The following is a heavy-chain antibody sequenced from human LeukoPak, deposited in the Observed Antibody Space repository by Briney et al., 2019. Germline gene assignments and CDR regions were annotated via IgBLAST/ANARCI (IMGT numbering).Heavy chain of an antibody. CDR3: ARRGESRRMYYFDY. CDR1: GYTFTSYG. Sequence: AASVKVSCKASGYTFTSYGISWVRQAPGQGLEWMGWIGAYNGNTNYAQKLQGRVTMTTDTSTSTAYMELRSLRSDDTAVYYCARRGESRRMYYFDYWGQGTLVTVSS. D-gene: IGHD2-21*01. V-gene: IGHV1-18*04. CDR2: IGAYNGNT. J-gene: IGHJ4*02.